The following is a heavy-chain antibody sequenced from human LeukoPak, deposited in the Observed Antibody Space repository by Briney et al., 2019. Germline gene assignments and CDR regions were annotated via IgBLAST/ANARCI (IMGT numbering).Heavy chain of an antibody. V-gene: IGHV1-18*01. J-gene: IGHJ4*02. CDR1: GYTFTSYG. Sequence: ASVKVSCKASGYTFTSYGISWVRQAPGQGLEWMGWISAYNGNTNYAQKLQGRVTMTTDTSTSTAYMELRSLRSDDTAVYYCARGVKGYCYDSSGYYLDYFDYWGQGTLVTVSS. CDR2: ISAYNGNT. CDR3: ARGVKGYCYDSSGYYLDYFDY. D-gene: IGHD3-22*01.